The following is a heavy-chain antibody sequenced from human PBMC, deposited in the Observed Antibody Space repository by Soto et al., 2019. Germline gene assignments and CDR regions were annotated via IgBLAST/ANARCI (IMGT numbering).Heavy chain of an antibody. Sequence: GESLKISCKGSGYSFTSYWISWVRQMPGKGLELMGRIYPSDSDISYSPSFQGQVTISADKSISTDCLQWSSLKASDSAMYYCGKLFYYDSSFYSPTKPHLPLDYWGQGTLVTVSS. J-gene: IGHJ4*02. CDR2: IYPSDSDI. CDR1: GYSFTSYW. D-gene: IGHD3-22*01. V-gene: IGHV5-51*01. CDR3: GKLFYYDSSFYSPTKPHLPLDY.